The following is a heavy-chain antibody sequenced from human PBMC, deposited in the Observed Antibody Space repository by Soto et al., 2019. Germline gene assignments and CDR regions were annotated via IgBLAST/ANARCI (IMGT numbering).Heavy chain of an antibody. Sequence: SETLSLRTSGSCGSFRGYYWSWIRQPPGKGLEWIGEINHSGSTNYNPSLKSRVTMSVDTSKNQFSLKLSSVTAEDTAVYYCARTSKFDCWGQGTRVT. CDR2: INHSGST. V-gene: IGHV4-34*01. J-gene: IGHJ4*02. CDR1: CGSFRGYY. D-gene: IGHD6-6*01. CDR3: ARTSKFDC.